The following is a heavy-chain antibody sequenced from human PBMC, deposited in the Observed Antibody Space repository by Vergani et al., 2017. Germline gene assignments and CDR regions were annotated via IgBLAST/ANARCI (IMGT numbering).Heavy chain of an antibody. J-gene: IGHJ4*02. D-gene: IGHD6-19*01. V-gene: IGHV4-39*07. Sequence: QLQLQESGPGLVKPSETLSLTCTVSGGSISSSSYYWGWIRQPPGKGLEWIGSIYYSGSTYYNPSLKSRVTISVDTSKNQFSLKLSYVTAADTAVYYCARKVAVAGTSTDFDYWGQGTLVTVSS. CDR3: ARKVAVAGTSTDFDY. CDR2: IYYSGST. CDR1: GGSISSSSYY.